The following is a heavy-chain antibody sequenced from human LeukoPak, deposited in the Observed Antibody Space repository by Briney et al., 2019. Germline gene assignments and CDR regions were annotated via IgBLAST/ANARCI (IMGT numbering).Heavy chain of an antibody. D-gene: IGHD6-13*01. CDR2: IYTSGST. CDR1: GGSISSGSYY. CDR3: ATALYSSSWYAIDY. J-gene: IGHJ4*02. V-gene: IGHV4-61*02. Sequence: SETLSLTCTVSGGSISSGSYYWSWIRQPAGKGLEWIGRIYTSGSTNYNPSLKSRVTISADTSKNQFSLKLSSVTAADTAVYYCATALYSSSWYAIDYWGQGTLVTVSS.